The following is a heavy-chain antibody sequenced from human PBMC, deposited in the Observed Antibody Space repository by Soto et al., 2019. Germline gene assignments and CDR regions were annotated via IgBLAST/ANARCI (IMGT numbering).Heavy chain of an antibody. CDR1: GGSISRYY. J-gene: IGHJ4*02. CDR2: IYYSGST. V-gene: IGHV4-59*01. CDR3: ARVVYSSVWYGYYFDY. Sequence: SETLSPTCTVSGGSISRYYWSWIRQRPGKGLEWIGYIYYSGSTNYNPSLKSRVTISVDTSKNQFSLKLSSVTAADTAVYYCARVVYSSVWYGYYFDYWGQGTLVTVSS. D-gene: IGHD6-19*01.